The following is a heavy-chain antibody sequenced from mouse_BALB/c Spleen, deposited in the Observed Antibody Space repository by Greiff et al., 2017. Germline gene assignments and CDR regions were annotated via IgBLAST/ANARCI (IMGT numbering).Heavy chain of an antibody. CDR1: GFTFNTNA. V-gene: IGHV10S3*01. J-gene: IGHJ2*01. CDR2: IRSKSNNYAT. D-gene: IGHD2-4*01. Sequence: GGGLVQPKGSLKLSCAASGFTFNTNAMNWVRQAPGKGLEWVARIRSKSNNYATYYADSVKDRFTISRDDSQSMLYLQMNNLKTEDTAMYYCVREGYYDVFDYWGQGTTLTVSS. CDR3: VREGYYDVFDY.